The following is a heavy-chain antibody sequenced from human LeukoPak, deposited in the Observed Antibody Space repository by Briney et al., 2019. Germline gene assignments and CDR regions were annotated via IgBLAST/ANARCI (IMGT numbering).Heavy chain of an antibody. J-gene: IGHJ5*02. Sequence: KPGASVKVSCKTSGYTFTGYHIHWVRQAPGQGLEWMGWINPNSGGTNYAQKFQGRVTMTRDTSISTAYIELNRLRSDDTAVYYCARGYCTGGSCSGAFFGPWGQGALVTVSS. D-gene: IGHD2-15*01. CDR2: INPNSGGT. CDR1: GYTFTGYH. CDR3: ARGYCTGGSCSGAFFGP. V-gene: IGHV1-2*02.